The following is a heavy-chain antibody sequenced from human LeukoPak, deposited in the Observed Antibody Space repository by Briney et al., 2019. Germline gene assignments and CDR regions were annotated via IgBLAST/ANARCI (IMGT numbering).Heavy chain of an antibody. J-gene: IGHJ4*02. V-gene: IGHV3-23*01. D-gene: IGHD3-22*01. CDR3: AKDSYYDSSGFDY. CDR2: ISGSGGST. Sequence: GGSLRLSCAASGFTFSGYAMSWVRQAPGKGLEWVSAISGSGGSTYYADSVKGRFTISRDNSKNTLYLQMNSLRAEDTAVYYCAKDSYYDSSGFDYWGQGTLVTVSS. CDR1: GFTFSGYA.